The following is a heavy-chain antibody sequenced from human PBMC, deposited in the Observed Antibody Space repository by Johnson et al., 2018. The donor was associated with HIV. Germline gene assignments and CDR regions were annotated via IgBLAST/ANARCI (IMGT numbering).Heavy chain of an antibody. CDR3: ARRGGYCSGNICPHVFDI. Sequence: ELQPMESGGGLVRPGVSPRLSSAVSGFSFESHGIRWVPQAQGQGLERLPDITRNAGSPAYADTVKRLFPISRDNDKNSLYMQMDSLRAEDTALYYCARRGGYCSGNICPHVFDIWGQGTMVTVSS. V-gene: IGHV3-20*03. CDR2: ITRNAGSP. CDR1: GFSFESHG. D-gene: IGHD2-15*01. J-gene: IGHJ3*02.